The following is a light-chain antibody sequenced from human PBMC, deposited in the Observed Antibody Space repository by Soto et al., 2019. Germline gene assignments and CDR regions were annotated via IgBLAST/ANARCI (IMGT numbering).Light chain of an antibody. CDR1: QSVLYSSNNKNY. Sequence: DIVMTQSPDSLAVSLGERATTNCKSSQSVLYSSNNKNYLDWYQQKPGQPPKALINSASTRESGVPDRFSGSGSGTDFTLTISSLQAEDVAVYYCQQYYTTPWTFGQGTKVEIK. CDR2: SAS. CDR3: QQYYTTPWT. J-gene: IGKJ1*01. V-gene: IGKV4-1*01.